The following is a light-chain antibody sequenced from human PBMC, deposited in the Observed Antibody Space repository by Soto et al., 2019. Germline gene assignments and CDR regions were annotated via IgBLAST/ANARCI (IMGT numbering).Light chain of an antibody. CDR2: GAS. J-gene: IGKJ3*01. CDR3: QQYYNSLFT. V-gene: IGKV3-20*01. Sequence: EIVLTQSPGTLSLSPGERATLSCRASQSVGNKLAWYQQRPGQAPRLLIYGASNGSTGIPDRFSGSGSGTYFTLTISRLEPDDFALYYCQQYYNSLFTFGPGTKVDIE. CDR1: QSVGNK.